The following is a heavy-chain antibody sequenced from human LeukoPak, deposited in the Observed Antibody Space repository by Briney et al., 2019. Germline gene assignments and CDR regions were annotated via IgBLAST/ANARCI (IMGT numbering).Heavy chain of an antibody. CDR2: IYYSGST. CDR3: ARVYYDFWSGYSRENWFDP. J-gene: IGHJ5*02. Sequence: PSETLSLTRTVSGGSISSYYWSWIRQPPGKGLEWIGYIYYSGSTNYNPSLKSRVTISVDTSKNQFSLKLSSVTAADTAVYYCARVYYDFWSGYSRENWFDPWGQGTLVTVSS. CDR1: GGSISSYY. V-gene: IGHV4-59*01. D-gene: IGHD3-3*01.